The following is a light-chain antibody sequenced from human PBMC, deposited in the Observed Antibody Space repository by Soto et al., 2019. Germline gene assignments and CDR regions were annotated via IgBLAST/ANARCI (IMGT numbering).Light chain of an antibody. CDR1: SANIGAAYN. CDR3: SSYTSSSTLV. J-gene: IGLJ1*01. Sequence: QSVLTQPPSVSGAPGQRVTISCTGSSANIGAAYNVDWYQHNPGKAPKLMIYDVSNRPSGVSSRFSGSKSGNTASLSISGLQAEDEADYYCSSYTSSSTLVFGTGTKVTVL. V-gene: IGLV2-14*01. CDR2: DVS.